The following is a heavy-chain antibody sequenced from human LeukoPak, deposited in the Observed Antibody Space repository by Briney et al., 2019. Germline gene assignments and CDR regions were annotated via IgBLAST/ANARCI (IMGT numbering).Heavy chain of an antibody. CDR1: GFTFSSYS. D-gene: IGHD1-14*01. CDR2: ISSSSSYI. V-gene: IGHV3-21*01. J-gene: IGHJ4*02. CDR3: ARDRLAGTGFDY. Sequence: GSLRLSCAASGFTFSSYSVNWVRQAPGKGLEWVSSISSSSSYIYYADSVKGRFTISRDNAKNSLYLQMNSLRAEDTAVYYCARDRLAGTGFDYWGQGTLVTVSS.